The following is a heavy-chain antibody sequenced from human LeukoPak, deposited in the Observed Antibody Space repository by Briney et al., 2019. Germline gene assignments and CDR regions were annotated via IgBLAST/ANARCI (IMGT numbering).Heavy chain of an antibody. Sequence: ASVKVSCKASGYTFTSYGISWVRQAPGQGLEWMGWISAYNGNTNYAQKLQGRVTMTTDTSTSTAYMEPRSLRSDDTAVYYCARGLDYDILTGYYPLDYWGQGTLVTVSS. CDR2: ISAYNGNT. V-gene: IGHV1-18*01. CDR3: ARGLDYDILTGYYPLDY. J-gene: IGHJ4*02. D-gene: IGHD3-9*01. CDR1: GYTFTSYG.